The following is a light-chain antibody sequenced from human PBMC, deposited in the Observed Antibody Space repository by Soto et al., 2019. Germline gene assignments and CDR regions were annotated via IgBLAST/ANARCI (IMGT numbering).Light chain of an antibody. V-gene: IGKV1-12*01. Sequence: DIQMTQSPSSVSASIGDRVTITCRASQGFSSYLAWYQQKPGKAPNLLIYAASRLQSGVPSRFSGSGSGTDLTLTITSLQPEDFATYYCQQANSFPLTFGQGTKVQIK. CDR2: AAS. CDR3: QQANSFPLT. J-gene: IGKJ1*01. CDR1: QGFSSY.